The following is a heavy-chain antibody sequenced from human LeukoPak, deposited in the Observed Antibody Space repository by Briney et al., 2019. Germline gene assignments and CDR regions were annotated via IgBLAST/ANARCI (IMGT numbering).Heavy chain of an antibody. V-gene: IGHV1-8*02. D-gene: IGHD3-22*01. CDR1: GYTFTSYD. CDR2: MNPNSGNT. CDR3: ARGGSMTSTYYYDSSGYYEMDY. J-gene: IGHJ4*02. Sequence: GASVKVSCKASGYTFTSYDINWVRQATGQGLEWMGWMNPNSGNTGYAQKFQGRVTMTRNTSINTAYMELSSLRSEDTAVYYCARGGSMTSTYYYDSSGYYEMDYWGQGTLVTVSS.